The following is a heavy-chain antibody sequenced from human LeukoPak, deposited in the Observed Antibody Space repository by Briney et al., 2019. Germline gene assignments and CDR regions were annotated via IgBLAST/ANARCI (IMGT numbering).Heavy chain of an antibody. CDR2: ISYDGSNK. J-gene: IGHJ4*02. CDR1: GFTFSSYG. D-gene: IGHD4-17*01. V-gene: IGHV3-30*18. Sequence: PGGSLRLSCAASGFTFSSYGMHWVRQAPGKGLEWVAVISYDGSNKYYADSVKGRFTISRDNSKNTLYLQMNSLRAEDTAVYYCAKGLLTTVTTGLRVLNDYWGQGTLVTVSS. CDR3: AKGLLTTVTTGLRVLNDY.